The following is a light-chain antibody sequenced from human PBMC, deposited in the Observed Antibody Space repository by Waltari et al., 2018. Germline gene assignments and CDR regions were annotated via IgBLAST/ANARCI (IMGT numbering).Light chain of an antibody. J-gene: IGKJ3*01. CDR1: QGIGTI. CDR2: SAS. V-gene: IGKV1-39*01. Sequence: DIQMTQSPSSLYASLGDTVTITCRASQGIGTILNWYQQKPGKAPQLLISSASTLHGGFPSRFSGSGSGTDFSLTISGLQPDDFATYYCQQTYTYPITFGPGTKLDI. CDR3: QQTYTYPIT.